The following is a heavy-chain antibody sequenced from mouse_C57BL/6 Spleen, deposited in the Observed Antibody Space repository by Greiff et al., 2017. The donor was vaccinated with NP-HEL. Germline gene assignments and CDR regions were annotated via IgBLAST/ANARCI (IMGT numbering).Heavy chain of an antibody. V-gene: IGHV2-5*01. CDR1: GFSLTSYG. D-gene: IGHD2-3*01. CDR2: IWRGGST. J-gene: IGHJ4*01. Sequence: VQLQQSGPGLVQPSQSLSITCTVSGFSLTSYGVHWVRQSPGKGLEWLGVIWRGGSTDYNAAFMSRLSITKDNSKSQVFFKMNSLQADDTAIYYCAKRGNDGYDYAMDYWGQGTSVTVSS. CDR3: AKRGNDGYDYAMDY.